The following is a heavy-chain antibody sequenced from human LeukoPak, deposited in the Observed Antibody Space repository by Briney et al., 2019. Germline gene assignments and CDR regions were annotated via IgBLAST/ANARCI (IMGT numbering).Heavy chain of an antibody. CDR2: IWYDGSNK. D-gene: IGHD2-21*02. Sequence: PGGSLRLSCATSGFTFTTYGMHRVRQAPGKGLDWVAVIWYDGSNKYYADPVQGRFTVSRDNSKNMVYLQMNSLEVGDTAVYYCSKDRCGGGCASGGGFDYWGQGTLVTVSS. V-gene: IGHV3-33*06. J-gene: IGHJ4*02. CDR1: GFTFTTYG. CDR3: SKDRCGGGCASGGGFDY.